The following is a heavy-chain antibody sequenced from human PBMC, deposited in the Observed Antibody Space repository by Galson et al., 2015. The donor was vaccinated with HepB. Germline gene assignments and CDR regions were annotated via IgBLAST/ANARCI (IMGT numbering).Heavy chain of an antibody. V-gene: IGHV5-51*01. J-gene: IGHJ3*02. CDR1: GYSFTSYW. D-gene: IGHD1-26*01. CDR2: IYPGDSDT. Sequence: QSGAEVKKPGESLKISCKGSGYSFTSYWIGWVRQMPGKGLEWMGIIYPGDSDTRYSPSFQGQVTISADKSISTAYLQWSSLKASDTAMYYCARHRRWELLGDAFDIWGQGTMVTVSS. CDR3: ARHRRWELLGDAFDI.